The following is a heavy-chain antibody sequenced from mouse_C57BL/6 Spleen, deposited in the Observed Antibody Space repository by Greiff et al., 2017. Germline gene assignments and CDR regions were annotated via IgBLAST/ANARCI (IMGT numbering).Heavy chain of an antibody. CDR2: ISSGGDYI. V-gene: IGHV5-9-1*02. CDR1: GFTFSSYA. CDR3: TRGGNYERYFDV. J-gene: IGHJ1*03. Sequence: EVQLQESGEGLVKPGGSLKLSCAASGFTFSSYAMSWVRQTPEKRLEWVAYISSGGDYIYYADTVKGRFTISRDNARNTLYLQMSSLKSEDTAMYYCTRGGNYERYFDVWGTGTTVTVSS. D-gene: IGHD2-1*01.